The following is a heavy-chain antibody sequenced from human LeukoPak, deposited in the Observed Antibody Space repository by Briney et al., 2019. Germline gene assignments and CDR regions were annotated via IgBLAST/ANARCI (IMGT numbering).Heavy chain of an antibody. V-gene: IGHV4-59*01. CDR2: IYYSGST. Sequence: SETLSLTCTVSGGSISCYYWSWIRKPPGKGLEWIGYIYYSGSTNYNPSLKSRVTISVDTSKNQFSLKLSSVTAADTAVYYCARAVLSMVRVSFAFDIWGQGTMVTVSS. CDR3: ARAVLSMVRVSFAFDI. D-gene: IGHD3-10*01. CDR1: GGSISCYY. J-gene: IGHJ3*02.